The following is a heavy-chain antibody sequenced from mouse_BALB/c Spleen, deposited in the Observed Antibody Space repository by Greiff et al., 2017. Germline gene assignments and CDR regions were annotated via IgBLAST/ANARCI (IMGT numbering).Heavy chain of an antibody. D-gene: IGHD1-1*01. Sequence: DVKLVESGGDLVKPGGSLKLSCAASGFTFSSYGMSWVRQTPDKRLEWVATISSGGSYTYYPDSVKGRFTISRDNAKNTLYLQMSSLKSEDTAMYYCARPGTTVVAYFDYWGQGTTLTVSS. CDR1: GFTFSSYG. CDR2: ISSGGSYT. CDR3: ARPGTTVVAYFDY. V-gene: IGHV5-6*02. J-gene: IGHJ2*01.